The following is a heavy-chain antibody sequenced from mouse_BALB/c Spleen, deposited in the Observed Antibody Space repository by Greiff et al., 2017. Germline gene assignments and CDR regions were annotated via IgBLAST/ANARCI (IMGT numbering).Heavy chain of an antibody. Sequence: QVQLKESGPGLVQPSQSLSITCTVSGFSLTSYGVHWVRQSPGKGLEWLGVIWSGGSTDYNAAFISRLSISKDNSKSQVFFKMNSLQANDTAIYYCARNSRSTMITTSAMDYWGQGTSVTVSS. V-gene: IGHV2-2*02. CDR3: ARNSRSTMITTSAMDY. CDR1: GFSLTSYG. D-gene: IGHD2-4*01. CDR2: IWSGGST. J-gene: IGHJ4*01.